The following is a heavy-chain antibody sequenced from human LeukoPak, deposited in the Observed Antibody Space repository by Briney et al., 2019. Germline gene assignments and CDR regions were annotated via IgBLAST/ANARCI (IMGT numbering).Heavy chain of an antibody. Sequence: SQTLSLTCAISGDSVSSNSAAWNWIRQSPSRGLEWLGRTYYRSKWYNDYAVSVKSRITINPDTSENQFSLQLNSVTPEDTAVYYCARGVGASSWSQYYYYYYMDVWGKGTTVTVSS. D-gene: IGHD6-13*01. V-gene: IGHV6-1*01. CDR3: ARGVGASSWSQYYYYYYMDV. J-gene: IGHJ6*03. CDR1: GDSVSSNSAA. CDR2: TYYRSKWYN.